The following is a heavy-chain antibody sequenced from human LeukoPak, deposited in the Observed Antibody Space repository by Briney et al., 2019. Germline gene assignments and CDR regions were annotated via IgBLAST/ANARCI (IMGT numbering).Heavy chain of an antibody. CDR2: IKQDGSEK. CDR3: ARDSQMVRGVKGVFDI. Sequence: GGSLRLSCAASGFTFSSYWMSWVRQAPGKGLEWVANIKQDGSEKYYVDSVKGRFTISRDNAKNSLYLQMNSLRAEDTAVYYCARDSQMVRGVKGVFDIWGQGTMVTVSS. D-gene: IGHD3-10*01. J-gene: IGHJ3*02. V-gene: IGHV3-7*01. CDR1: GFTFSSYW.